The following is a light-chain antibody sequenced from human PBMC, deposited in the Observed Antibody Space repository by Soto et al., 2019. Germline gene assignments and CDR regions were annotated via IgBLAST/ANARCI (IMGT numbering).Light chain of an antibody. J-gene: IGKJ5*01. CDR2: DAS. CDR3: QQRSNWPS. CDR1: QSVSSY. Sequence: EIVLTQSPATLSLSPGERATLSCRASQSVSSYLAWYQQKPGQAPRLLIYDASNRATGIPARLSGSGSETDFTLTISSLEPEDFAVYYCQQRSNWPSFGQGTRLEIK. V-gene: IGKV3-11*01.